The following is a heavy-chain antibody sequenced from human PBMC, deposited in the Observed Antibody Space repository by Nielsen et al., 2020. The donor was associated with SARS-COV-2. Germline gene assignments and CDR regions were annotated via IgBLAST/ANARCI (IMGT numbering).Heavy chain of an antibody. CDR2: ISGSGGST. Sequence: GESLKISCAASGFTFSSYAMSWVRQAPGKGLEWVSAISGSGGSTHYADSVKGRFTISRNNSKNTLYLQMNSLRAEDTALYYCASIRGYSYGYFDYWGQGTLVTVSS. V-gene: IGHV3-23*01. D-gene: IGHD5-18*01. CDR3: ASIRGYSYGYFDY. J-gene: IGHJ4*02. CDR1: GFTFSSYA.